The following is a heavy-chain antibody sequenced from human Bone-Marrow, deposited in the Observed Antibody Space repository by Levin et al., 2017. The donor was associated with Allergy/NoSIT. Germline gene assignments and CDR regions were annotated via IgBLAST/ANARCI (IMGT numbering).Heavy chain of an antibody. CDR2: IIPILGVT. D-gene: IGHD2-15*01. Sequence: GASVKVSCKASGDSFSTSAINWMRQAPGQGLEWMGRIIPILGVTAYAQNFQGRVSITADKSTRTAYMELNSLLSEDTAVYYCAQEEICSSGSCFYFDSWGQGTLVTVSS. V-gene: IGHV1-69*04. CDR1: GDSFSTSA. J-gene: IGHJ4*02. CDR3: AQEEICSSGSCFYFDS.